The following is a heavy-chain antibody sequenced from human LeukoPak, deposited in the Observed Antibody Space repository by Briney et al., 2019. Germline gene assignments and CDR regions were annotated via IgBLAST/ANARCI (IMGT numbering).Heavy chain of an antibody. Sequence: ASVKVSCKASGYTLTGYYMHWVRQAPGQGLEWMGWINPNSGGTNYAQKFQGRVTMTRDTSISTAYMELSRLRSDDTAVYYCARTAQYSSSSWFDYWGQGTLVTVSS. J-gene: IGHJ4*02. CDR3: ARTAQYSSSSWFDY. CDR1: GYTLTGYY. CDR2: INPNSGGT. V-gene: IGHV1-2*02. D-gene: IGHD6-6*01.